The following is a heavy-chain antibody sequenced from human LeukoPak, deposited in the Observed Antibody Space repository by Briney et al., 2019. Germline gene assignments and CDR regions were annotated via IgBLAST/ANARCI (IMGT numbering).Heavy chain of an antibody. CDR2: MNPNTGNT. Sequence: ASVKVSCKASGYTFTTSDINWVRQATGQGLEWMGWMNPNTGNTGYAQRFQGRVTMTRDTSISTAYMELSSLRSEDTAVYYCARAPGYCSSTTCDKLFDPWGPGTLVTVSS. D-gene: IGHD2-2*02. CDR1: GYTFTTSD. V-gene: IGHV1-8*01. J-gene: IGHJ5*02. CDR3: ARAPGYCSSTTCDKLFDP.